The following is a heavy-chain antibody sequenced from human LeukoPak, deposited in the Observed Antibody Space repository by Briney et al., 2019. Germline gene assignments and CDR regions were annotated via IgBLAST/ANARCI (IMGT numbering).Heavy chain of an antibody. J-gene: IGHJ4*02. D-gene: IGHD1-1*01. Sequence: PSETLSLTCTVSGGSISSSSYYWGWIRQPPGKGLEWIGSIYYSGSTYYNPSLKSRITISVDTSKNQFSLKLSSVTAADTAVYYRARPYNWNAQFFDYWGQGTLVTVSS. CDR1: GGSISSSSYY. CDR3: ARPYNWNAQFFDY. V-gene: IGHV4-39*01. CDR2: IYYSGST.